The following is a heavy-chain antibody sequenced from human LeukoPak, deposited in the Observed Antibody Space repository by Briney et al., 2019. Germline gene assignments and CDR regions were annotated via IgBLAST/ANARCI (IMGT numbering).Heavy chain of an antibody. Sequence: ASVKVSCKASGHTFSGYYIHWVRQAPGQGLEWMGWINPNSGGTNYAQKFQGWVTMTRDTSIGTVYMEMSRLKSDDTAVYYCARSGYYYGLDVWGQGTTVTVSS. CDR2: INPNSGGT. J-gene: IGHJ6*02. V-gene: IGHV1-2*04. CDR3: ARSGYYYGLDV. CDR1: GHTFSGYY. D-gene: IGHD1-26*01.